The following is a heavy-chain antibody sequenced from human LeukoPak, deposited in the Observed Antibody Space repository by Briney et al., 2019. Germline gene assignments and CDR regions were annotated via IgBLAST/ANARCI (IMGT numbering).Heavy chain of an antibody. Sequence: PGGSLRLSCAASGFTFRSYETNWVRQAPGKGLEWVSYISSIGNTIYYADSVKGRFTISRDNAKNSLYLQMNSLRAEDTAIYYCARESYVTMIIGDYWGQGTLVTVSS. D-gene: IGHD3-22*01. V-gene: IGHV3-48*03. CDR3: ARESYVTMIIGDY. CDR2: ISSIGNTI. CDR1: GFTFRSYE. J-gene: IGHJ4*02.